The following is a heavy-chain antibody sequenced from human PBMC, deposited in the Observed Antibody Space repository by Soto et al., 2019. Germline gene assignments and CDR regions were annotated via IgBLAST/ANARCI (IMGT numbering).Heavy chain of an antibody. D-gene: IGHD2-21*02. Sequence: QVQLQESGPGLVKPSETLSLTCTVSGDSFSSYFWSWIRQPPGKGLEWIGYIYYSGSTNYNPSLKSRFTISVDTSKNQFSLRLSSVTAADTAVYYCARGPNDFVSREGGDYGDFDYWGQGTLVTVSS. CDR1: GDSFSSYF. V-gene: IGHV4-59*01. J-gene: IGHJ4*02. CDR2: IYYSGST. CDR3: ARGPNDFVSREGGDYGDFDY.